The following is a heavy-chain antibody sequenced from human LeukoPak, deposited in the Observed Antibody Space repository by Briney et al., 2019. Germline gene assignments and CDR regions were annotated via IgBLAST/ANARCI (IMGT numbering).Heavy chain of an antibody. CDR2: IYHSGST. J-gene: IGHJ4*02. D-gene: IGHD5-18*01. CDR3: ARSVGYGRYYFDY. Sequence: SETLSLTCTVSGGSISNGGYYWSWIRQPPGKGLEWIGYIYHSGSTYYNPSLKSRVTISVDTSKNQFSLKLSSVTAADTAVYYCARSVGYGRYYFDYWGQGTLVTVSS. V-gene: IGHV4-30-2*02. CDR1: GGSISNGGYY.